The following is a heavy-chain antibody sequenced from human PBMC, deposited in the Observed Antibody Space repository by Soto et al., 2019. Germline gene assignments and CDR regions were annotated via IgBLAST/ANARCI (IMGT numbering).Heavy chain of an antibody. J-gene: IGHJ5*02. V-gene: IGHV3-9*01. CDR1: GFTFDDYA. D-gene: IGHD6-6*01. CDR2: ISWNSGSI. CDR3: AKDALEDFPVMAARSWFDP. Sequence: GGSLRLSCAASGFTFDDYAMHWVRQAPGKGLEWVSGISWNSGSIGYADSVKGRFTISRDNAKNSLYLQMNSLRAEDTALYYCAKDALEDFPVMAARSWFDPWSQGTLVTVSS.